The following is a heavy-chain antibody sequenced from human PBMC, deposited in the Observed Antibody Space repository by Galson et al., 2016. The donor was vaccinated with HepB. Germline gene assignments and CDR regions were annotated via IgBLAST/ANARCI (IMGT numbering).Heavy chain of an antibody. D-gene: IGHD1-14*01. CDR3: ASGFCASISCPLGHY. V-gene: IGHV3-30*03. CDR2: TSFDGSRV. CDR1: GFIFEDYA. Sequence: SLRLSCAASGFIFEDYAMHWVRQSPGKGLEWVGVTSFDGSRVYYAESVDGRFTISRDNSQNTVYLQMHNLKTEDTALYYCASGFCASISCPLGHYWGQGAQVTVSS. J-gene: IGHJ4*02.